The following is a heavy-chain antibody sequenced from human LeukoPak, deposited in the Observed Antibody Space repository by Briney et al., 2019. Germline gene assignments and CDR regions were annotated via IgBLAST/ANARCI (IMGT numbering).Heavy chain of an antibody. CDR3: ARVAWSGSYVNYSYMDV. Sequence: SDTLSLTCTVSGGSMNTYFWSWIRQPPGKGLEWMGYVYHTGSTTYKPSLKRRITISVDTSKNQFSLKLTSVTAADTAVYYCARVAWSGSYVNYSYMDVWGKGTTVTVSS. J-gene: IGHJ6*03. CDR1: GGSMNTYF. CDR2: VYHTGST. D-gene: IGHD3-16*01. V-gene: IGHV4-59*07.